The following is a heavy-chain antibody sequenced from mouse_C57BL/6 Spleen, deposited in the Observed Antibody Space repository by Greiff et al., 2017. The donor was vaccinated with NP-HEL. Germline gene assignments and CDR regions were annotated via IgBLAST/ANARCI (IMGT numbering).Heavy chain of an antibody. V-gene: IGHV5-12*01. Sequence: DVKLVESGGGLVQPGGSLKLSCAASGFTFSDYYMYWVRQTPEKRLEWVAYISNGGGSTYYPDTVKGRFTISRDNAKNTLYLQMSRLKSEDTAMDYCARPLMVTTTGFAYWGQGTLVTVSA. CDR2: ISNGGGST. CDR3: ARPLMVTTTGFAY. J-gene: IGHJ3*01. D-gene: IGHD2-2*01. CDR1: GFTFSDYY.